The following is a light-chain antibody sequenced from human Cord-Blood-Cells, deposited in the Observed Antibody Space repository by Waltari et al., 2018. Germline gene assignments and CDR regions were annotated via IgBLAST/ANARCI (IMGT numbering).Light chain of an antibody. CDR1: SRAVGGYNL. V-gene: IGLV2-23*01. Sequence: QSALTQPASVSGYPGQSITLSCPGTSRAVGGYNLSSWYQQHPGKAPKLMIYEGSKRPSGVSNRFSGSKSGNTASLTISGLQAEDEADYYCCSYAGSSTNYVFGTGTKVTVL. CDR3: CSYAGSSTNYV. CDR2: EGS. J-gene: IGLJ1*01.